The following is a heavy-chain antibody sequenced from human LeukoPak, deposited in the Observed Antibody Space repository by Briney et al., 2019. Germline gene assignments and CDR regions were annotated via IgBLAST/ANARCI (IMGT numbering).Heavy chain of an antibody. Sequence: GGSLRLSXAASGFTFDDYAMHWVRQAPGKGLEWVSLISGDGGSTYYADSVKGRFTISRDNSKNSLYLQMNSLRTEDTALYYCAKDRSFTGAYWYFDLWGRGTLVTVSS. J-gene: IGHJ2*01. CDR2: ISGDGGST. D-gene: IGHD3-9*01. CDR3: AKDRSFTGAYWYFDL. V-gene: IGHV3-43*02. CDR1: GFTFDDYA.